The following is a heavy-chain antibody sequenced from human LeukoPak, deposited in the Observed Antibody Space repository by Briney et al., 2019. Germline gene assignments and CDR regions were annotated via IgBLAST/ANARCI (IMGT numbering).Heavy chain of an antibody. CDR2: INTNTGNP. CDR1: GYTFTSYA. CDR3: ARAPPIVVVVAATLGYWFDP. J-gene: IGHJ5*02. Sequence: ASVKVSCKASGYTFTSYAMNRVRQAPGQGLEWMGWINTNTGNPTYAQGFIGRFVFSLDTSVSTAYLQISSLKAEDTAVYYCARAPPIVVVVAATLGYWFDPWGQGTLVTVSS. V-gene: IGHV7-4-1*02. D-gene: IGHD2-15*01.